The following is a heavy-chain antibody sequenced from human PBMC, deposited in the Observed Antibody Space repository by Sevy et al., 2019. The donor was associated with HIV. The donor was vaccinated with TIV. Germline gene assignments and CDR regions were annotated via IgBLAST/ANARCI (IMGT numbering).Heavy chain of an antibody. Sequence: DSVKVSCKASGYTFTGYYMYWVRQAPGQGLEWMGWINPNSGGTNYAQKFQGRVTMTRDTSISTAYMELSRLRSDDTAVYYCARDALLRGGYLDYWGQGTLVTVSS. V-gene: IGHV1-2*02. CDR2: INPNSGGT. CDR3: ARDALLRGGYLDY. CDR1: GYTFTGYY. J-gene: IGHJ4*02. D-gene: IGHD3-10*01.